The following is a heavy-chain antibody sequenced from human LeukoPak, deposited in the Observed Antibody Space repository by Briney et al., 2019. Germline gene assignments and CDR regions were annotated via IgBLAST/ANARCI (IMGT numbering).Heavy chain of an antibody. D-gene: IGHD3-10*01. CDR1: GDSISYFY. Sequence: SSETLSLTCSVSGDSISYFYWSWIRQAAGKGLEWIGRISGSGSTDYNASLKSRVTMSVDTSKNQLSLKVISVTAADTAVYYCARSPTQTSFYSMVRGVPFDYWGQGTLVTVSS. J-gene: IGHJ4*02. CDR2: ISGSGST. V-gene: IGHV4-4*07. CDR3: ARSPTQTSFYSMVRGVPFDY.